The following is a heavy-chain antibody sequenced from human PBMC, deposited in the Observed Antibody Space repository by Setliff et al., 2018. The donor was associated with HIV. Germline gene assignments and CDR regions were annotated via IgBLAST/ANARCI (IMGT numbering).Heavy chain of an antibody. D-gene: IGHD2-15*01. Sequence: ASVKVSCKASGYTFSNYALNWVRQAPGQGLEWMGWINCNSGNPTYAQGFKGRFVFSLDTALRTAHLQISSLKAEDTALYYCARTTTRSCTGGSCYWSTFDYWGQGALVTVSS. J-gene: IGHJ4*02. V-gene: IGHV7-4-1*02. CDR1: GYTFSNYA. CDR3: ARTTTRSCTGGSCYWSTFDY. CDR2: INCNSGNP.